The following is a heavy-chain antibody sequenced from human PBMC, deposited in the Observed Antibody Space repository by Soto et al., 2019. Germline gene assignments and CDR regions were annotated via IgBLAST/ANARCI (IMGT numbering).Heavy chain of an antibody. J-gene: IGHJ6*03. D-gene: IGHD3-10*01. CDR1: GVSISSSSYY. CDR2: IYYSGST. Sequence: TSETLSLTCTVSGVSISSSSYYWGWIRQPPGKGLEWIGSIYYSGSTYYNPSLKSRVTISVDTSKNQFSLKLSSVTAADTAVYYCARSITMVRGVTRLYYYYYMDVWGKGTTVT. CDR3: ARSITMVRGVTRLYYYYYMDV. V-gene: IGHV4-39*01.